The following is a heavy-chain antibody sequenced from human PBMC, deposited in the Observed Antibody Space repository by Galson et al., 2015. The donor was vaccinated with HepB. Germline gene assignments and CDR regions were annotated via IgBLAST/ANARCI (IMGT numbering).Heavy chain of an antibody. J-gene: IGHJ4*02. CDR2: ISGSGGST. D-gene: IGHD3-16*01. V-gene: IGHV3-23*01. CDR3: AGGWH. Sequence: SLRLYCAASRFAFSNYAMSWVRQAPGKGLEWGSGISGSGGSTYYADSVKGRLTISRDNSRNTLHLQMNSLRADDTAVYYCAGGWHWGQGTLVTVSS. CDR1: RFAFSNYA.